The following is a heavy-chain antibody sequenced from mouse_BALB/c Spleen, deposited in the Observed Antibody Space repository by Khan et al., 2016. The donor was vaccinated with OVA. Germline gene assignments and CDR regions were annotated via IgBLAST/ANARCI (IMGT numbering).Heavy chain of an antibody. V-gene: IGHV1-4*01. CDR2: INPSSGFT. Sequence: QVQLQQSGAELARPGASVKMSCKASGYTFTSNTMHWVKQRPGQGLEWIGYINPSSGFTNFNQKFKDKATLTADKSSSTAYMQLSSLTSEDSAVFYWARRTTVYAMDYWGQGTSVTVSS. D-gene: IGHD1-1*01. CDR1: GYTFTSNT. CDR3: ARRTTVYAMDY. J-gene: IGHJ4*01.